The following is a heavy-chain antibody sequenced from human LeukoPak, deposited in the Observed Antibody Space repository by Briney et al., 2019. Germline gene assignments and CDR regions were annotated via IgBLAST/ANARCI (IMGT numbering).Heavy chain of an antibody. J-gene: IGHJ4*02. CDR1: GGSISSGGYY. CDR2: IYYSGST. Sequence: SQTLSLTCTVSGGSISSGGYYWSWIRQHPGKGLEWIGYIYYSGSTYYNPSLKSRVTISVDTSKNQFSLKLSSVTAADTAVYYCARDGGSSWYYFDYWGQGTLVTVSS. D-gene: IGHD6-13*01. V-gene: IGHV4-31*03. CDR3: ARDGGSSWYYFDY.